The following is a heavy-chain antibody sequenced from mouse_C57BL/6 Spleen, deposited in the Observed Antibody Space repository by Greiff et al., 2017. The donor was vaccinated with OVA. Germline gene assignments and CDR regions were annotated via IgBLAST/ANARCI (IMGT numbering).Heavy chain of an antibody. V-gene: IGHV1-64*01. Sequence: QVQLQQPGAELVKPWASVKLSCKASGYTFTSYWMHWLKQRPGQGLEWIGMIPPNSGSTNYNETFKSPATLTVAQSSSTAYMQLSSRTSEDSAVYYCARRNVSTDDDGSRYEYFDVWGTGTTVTVSS. J-gene: IGHJ1*03. CDR2: IPPNSGST. CDR1: GYTFTSYW. D-gene: IGHD1-1*01. CDR3: ARRNVSTDDDGSRYEYFDV.